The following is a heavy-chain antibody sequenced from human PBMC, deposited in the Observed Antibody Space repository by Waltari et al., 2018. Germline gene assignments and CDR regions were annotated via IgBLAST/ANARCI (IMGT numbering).Heavy chain of an antibody. CDR3: AKDTSVAGTLGY. CDR1: GFTFDDYA. Sequence: EVQLVESGGGLVQPGRSLRLSCAASGFTFDDYAMHWVRQAPGKGLEWVSGISWNSGSIGYADSVKGRFTISRDNAKNSLYLQMNSLRAEDTALYYCAKDTSVAGTLGYWGQGTLVTVSS. J-gene: IGHJ4*02. CDR2: ISWNSGSI. V-gene: IGHV3-9*01. D-gene: IGHD6-19*01.